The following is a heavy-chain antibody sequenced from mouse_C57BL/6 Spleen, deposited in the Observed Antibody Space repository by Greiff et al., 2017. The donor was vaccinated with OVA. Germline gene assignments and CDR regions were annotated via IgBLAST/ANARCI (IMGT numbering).Heavy chain of an antibody. J-gene: IGHJ2*01. CDR3: ARQGWLPSFDY. CDR1: GFTFSSYT. Sequence: DVMLVESGGGLVKPGGSLKLSCAASGFTFSSYTMSWVRQTPEKRLEWVATISGGGGNTYYPDSVKGRFTISRDNAKNTLYLQMSSLRSEDTALYYCARQGWLPSFDYWGQGTTLTVSS. V-gene: IGHV5-9*01. CDR2: ISGGGGNT. D-gene: IGHD2-3*01.